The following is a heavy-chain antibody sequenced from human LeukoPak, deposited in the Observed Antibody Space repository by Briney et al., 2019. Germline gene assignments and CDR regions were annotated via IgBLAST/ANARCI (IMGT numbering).Heavy chain of an antibody. CDR1: GGIFSSYA. J-gene: IGHJ5*02. CDR3: ARALSPEGWGSGSYVAVIYNWFDP. Sequence: SVKVSCKASGGIFSSYAISWVRQAPGQGLEWMGGIIPIVGTANYAQKFQGRVTITADESTSTAYMELSSLRSEDTAVYYCARALSPEGWGSGSYVAVIYNWFDPWGQGTLVTVSS. CDR2: IIPIVGTA. V-gene: IGHV1-69*01. D-gene: IGHD3-10*01.